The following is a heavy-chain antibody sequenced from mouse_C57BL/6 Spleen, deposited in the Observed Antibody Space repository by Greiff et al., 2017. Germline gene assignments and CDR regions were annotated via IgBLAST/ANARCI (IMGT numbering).Heavy chain of an antibody. V-gene: IGHV3-6*01. CDR2: ISYDGSN. CDR3: ARNYGSSQLFDY. CDR1: GYSITSGYY. J-gene: IGHJ2*01. D-gene: IGHD1-1*01. Sequence: EVQLVESGPGLVKPSQSLSLTCSVTGYSITSGYYWNWIRQFPGNKLEWMGYISYDGSNNYNPSLNNRISITRDTSKNQFFLKLNSVTTEDTATYYCARNYGSSQLFDYWGQGTTLTVSS.